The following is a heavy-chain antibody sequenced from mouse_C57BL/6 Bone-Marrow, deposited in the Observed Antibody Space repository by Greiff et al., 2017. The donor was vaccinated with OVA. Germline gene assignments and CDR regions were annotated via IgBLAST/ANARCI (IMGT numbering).Heavy chain of an antibody. CDR1: GYTFTDYY. J-gene: IGHJ3*01. V-gene: IGHV1-26*01. Sequence: EVQLQQSGPELVKPGASVKISCKASGYTFTDYYMNWVKQSHGKSLEWIGDINPNNGGTSYNQKFKGKATLTVDKSSSTAYMELRSLTSEDSAVYYCARPPYDEGWFAYWGQGTLVTVSA. CDR3: ARPPYDEGWFAY. D-gene: IGHD2-12*01. CDR2: INPNNGGT.